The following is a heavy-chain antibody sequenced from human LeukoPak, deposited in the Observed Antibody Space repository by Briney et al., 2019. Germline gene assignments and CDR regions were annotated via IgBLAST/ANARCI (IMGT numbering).Heavy chain of an antibody. J-gene: IGHJ4*02. Sequence: PGGSLRVSCAASGFTFSSYTMSWVRQAPEKGLEWVSSISTSSAYIYYADSVKGRFTISRDNAKTSLYLQMNSLRAEDTAVYYCARESSGWYDYWGQGTLVTVSS. CDR2: ISTSSAYI. CDR3: ARESSGWYDY. D-gene: IGHD6-19*01. CDR1: GFTFSSYT. V-gene: IGHV3-21*01.